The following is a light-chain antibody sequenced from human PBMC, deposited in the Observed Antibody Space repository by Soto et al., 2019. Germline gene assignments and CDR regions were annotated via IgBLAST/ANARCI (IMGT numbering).Light chain of an antibody. CDR2: GAS. CDR1: QSVSSSY. Sequence: EVVLTQSPGTLSLSPGERATLSCRASQSVSSSYLDWYQQKPGQALRLLIYGASSRATGIPDRFSGSGSGTEFTLISSRREPEDVAVYYWQQYGSSPPFTFGPGTKVDIK. V-gene: IGKV3-20*01. J-gene: IGKJ3*01. CDR3: QQYGSSPPFT.